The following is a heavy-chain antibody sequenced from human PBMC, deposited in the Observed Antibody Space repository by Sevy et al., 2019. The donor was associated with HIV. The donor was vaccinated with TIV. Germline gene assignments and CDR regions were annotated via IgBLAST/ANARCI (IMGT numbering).Heavy chain of an antibody. CDR2: IGTAGNT. CDR1: GFTLSNYD. J-gene: IGHJ4*02. D-gene: IGHD1-1*01. V-gene: IGHV3-13*01. CDR3: ARGTWNDRTFDF. Sequence: GGSLRLSCAASGFTLSNYDMHWVRHSTGKGLEWVSAIGTAGNTFYADSVRGRFTIFREDSKSSLYLQMNSLRAGDTAVYYCARGTWNDRTFDFWGQRTLVTVSS.